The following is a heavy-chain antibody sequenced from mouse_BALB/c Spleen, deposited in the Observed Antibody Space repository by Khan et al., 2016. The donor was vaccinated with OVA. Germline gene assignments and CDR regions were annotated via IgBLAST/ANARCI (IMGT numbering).Heavy chain of an antibody. V-gene: IGHV5-6*01. Sequence: EVQLVESGGDLVKPGGSLKLSCAASGFTFSTYGMYWVRQTPDKRLEWVATVSTGGSYTYYTDSVKGRFTFSGDKAKNTLYLQMSGLKSEDSSVFYCTRHAYFYDSEGFAYWGQGTLVTVSA. CDR3: TRHAYFYDSEGFAY. CDR1: GFTFSTYG. J-gene: IGHJ3*01. D-gene: IGHD1-1*01. CDR2: VSTGGSYT.